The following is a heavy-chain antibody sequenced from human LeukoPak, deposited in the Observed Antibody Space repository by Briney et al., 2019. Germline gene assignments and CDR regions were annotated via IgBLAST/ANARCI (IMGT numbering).Heavy chain of an antibody. D-gene: IGHD2-2*01. CDR1: GGTFSSYA. V-gene: IGHV1-69*06. CDR2: IIPIFGTA. Sequence: EASVKVSCKASGGTFSSYAISWVRQAPGQGLEWMGGIIPIFGTANYAQKFQGRVTITADKSTSTAYMELSSLRSEHTAVYYCATILDCSSTSCYEPLVDYWGQGTLVTVSS. J-gene: IGHJ4*02. CDR3: ATILDCSSTSCYEPLVDY.